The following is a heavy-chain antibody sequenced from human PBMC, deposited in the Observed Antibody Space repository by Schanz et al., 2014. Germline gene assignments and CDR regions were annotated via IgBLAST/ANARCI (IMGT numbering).Heavy chain of an antibody. D-gene: IGHD2-21*01. Sequence: QVQLVESGGGVVQPGRSLRLSCAASGFTFSSYDMHWVRQSPGKGLEWVSGIGGSGDSTHYADSVKGRFTISRDNAKNSLSLQMDRLRDEDTAVYYCAKGQLLSYYFDYWGQGTLVTVSS. V-gene: IGHV3-NL1*01. J-gene: IGHJ4*02. CDR1: GFTFSSYD. CDR3: AKGQLLSYYFDY. CDR2: IGGSGDST.